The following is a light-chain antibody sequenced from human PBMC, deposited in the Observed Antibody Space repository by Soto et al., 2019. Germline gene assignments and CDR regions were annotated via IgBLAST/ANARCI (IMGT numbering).Light chain of an antibody. V-gene: IGLV3-21*04. CDR1: NIGSKS. J-gene: IGLJ1*01. CDR3: QVWDSSSDHPYV. CDR2: YDS. Sequence: SYELTQAPSVSVAPGKTARITCGGNNIGSKSVHWYQQKPGQAPVLVIYYDSDRPSGIPERFSGSNSGNTATLTISRVEAGDEADYYCQVWDSSSDHPYVFGTGTKLTVL.